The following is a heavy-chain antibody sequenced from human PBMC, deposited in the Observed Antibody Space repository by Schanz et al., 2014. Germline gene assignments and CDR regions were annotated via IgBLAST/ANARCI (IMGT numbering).Heavy chain of an antibody. V-gene: IGHV1-2*06. D-gene: IGHD5-12*01. CDR2: INPNSGET. Sequence: QEQLVQSGAEVKTPGDSVKVSCKASGYSIGGYYMHWVRQAPGVGPEWMGRINPNSGETNYEQKFKGRVTLTSDTSISTAFMELSGLTSDDTATYFCARARYTGYDCSGYWGQGTLLIVSS. J-gene: IGHJ4*02. CDR1: GYSIGGYY. CDR3: ARARYTGYDCSGY.